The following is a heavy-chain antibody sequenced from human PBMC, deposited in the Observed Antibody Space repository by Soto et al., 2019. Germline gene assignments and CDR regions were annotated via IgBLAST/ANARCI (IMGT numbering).Heavy chain of an antibody. CDR3: ARDYYGSGSRSYGMDV. CDR2: ISSSSSYI. J-gene: IGHJ6*02. CDR1: GFTFSSYS. Sequence: EVQLVESGGGLVKPGGSLRLSCAASGFTFSSYSMNWVRQAPGKGLEWVSSISSSSSYIYYADSVKGRFTISRDNAKNSLYLQMNSLRAEDTAVYYCARDYYGSGSRSYGMDVWGQGTTVTVSS. V-gene: IGHV3-21*01. D-gene: IGHD3-10*01.